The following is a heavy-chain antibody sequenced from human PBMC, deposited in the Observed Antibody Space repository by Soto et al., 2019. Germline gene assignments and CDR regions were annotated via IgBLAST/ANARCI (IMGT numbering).Heavy chain of an antibody. Sequence: QVQLVQSGAEVKKPGSSVKVSCNASGGTFSSYSINWVRQAPGQGLEWMGEIIPIFGTANYAQKCQGRVTITADESTSPAYMELSSLRSEDTAVYYCARDGGRHSGGIDYWGQGTLVTVSS. CDR3: ARDGGRHSGGIDY. D-gene: IGHD1-26*01. CDR2: IIPIFGTA. J-gene: IGHJ4*02. V-gene: IGHV1-69*01. CDR1: GGTFSSYS.